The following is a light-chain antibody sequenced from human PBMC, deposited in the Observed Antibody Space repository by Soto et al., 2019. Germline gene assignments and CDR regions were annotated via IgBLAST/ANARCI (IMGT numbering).Light chain of an antibody. Sequence: QSALTQPASVSGSPGQSITISCTGTTSDVGASNYVSWYQQHPGKAPKLMIYEVSHRPSGVSNRFSGSRSGNTASLTISGLQAEDEADYYCSSYTNSDTLLFGGGTQLTVL. CDR2: EVS. CDR1: TSDVGASNY. J-gene: IGLJ2*01. CDR3: SSYTNSDTLL. V-gene: IGLV2-14*01.